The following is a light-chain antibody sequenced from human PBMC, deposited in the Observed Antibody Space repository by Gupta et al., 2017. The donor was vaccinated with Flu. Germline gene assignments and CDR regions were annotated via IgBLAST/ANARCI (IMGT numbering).Light chain of an antibody. V-gene: IGKV1-39*01. CDR2: ATS. CDR1: QSIGSS. J-gene: IGKJ2*03. Sequence: DIQMTQSPPSLSASVGDRVTITCRASQSIGSSLNWYQQKPGKAPNLLIYATSSLQSGVPSRFSGSGSGTDFTLTISSLQPEDFATYYCQQTYSTPYSFGQGTKLEIK. CDR3: QQTYSTPYS.